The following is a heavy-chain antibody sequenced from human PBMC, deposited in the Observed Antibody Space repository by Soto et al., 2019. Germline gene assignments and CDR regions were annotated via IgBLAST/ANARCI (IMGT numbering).Heavy chain of an antibody. Sequence: ASVKVSCKASGGTFSSYAISWVRQAPGQGLEWMGGIIPIFGTANYAQKFQGRVTITADESTSTAYMELSSLRSEDTAVYYCARVKVRGVEEVKVYYYYYGMDVWGQGTTVTVSS. D-gene: IGHD3-10*01. CDR1: GGTFSSYA. J-gene: IGHJ6*02. CDR3: ARVKVRGVEEVKVYYYYYGMDV. V-gene: IGHV1-69*13. CDR2: IIPIFGTA.